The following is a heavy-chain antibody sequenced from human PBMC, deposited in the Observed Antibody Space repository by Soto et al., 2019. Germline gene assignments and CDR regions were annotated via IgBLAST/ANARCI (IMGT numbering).Heavy chain of an antibody. J-gene: IGHJ4*02. V-gene: IGHV3-74*01. D-gene: IGHD2-2*01. Sequence: EVQLVETGGGLVQPGESRRLSCAASGFTFSSYWMHWVRQAPGKGLVWVSRINSAGGDRSYADSVRGRFTISRDNAKNTLYLQMNSLRGEDTAVYYCASQLSSSDYWGQGTLVSVSS. CDR1: GFTFSSYW. CDR2: INSAGGDR. CDR3: ASQLSSSDY.